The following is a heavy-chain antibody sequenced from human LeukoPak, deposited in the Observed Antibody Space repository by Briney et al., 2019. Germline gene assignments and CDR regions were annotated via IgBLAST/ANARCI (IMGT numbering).Heavy chain of an antibody. CDR1: GFTFNYS. CDR3: ARDHNYAFDN. V-gene: IGHV3-48*04. Sequence: GGSLRLSCAASGFTFNYSMNWVRQAPGKGLEWISYIGISSGNTKYADSVKGRFTISGDNAKNSLYLQMNSLRVEDTAVYYCARDHNYAFDNWGQGTQVTVSS. D-gene: IGHD1-1*01. CDR2: IGISSGNT. J-gene: IGHJ4*02.